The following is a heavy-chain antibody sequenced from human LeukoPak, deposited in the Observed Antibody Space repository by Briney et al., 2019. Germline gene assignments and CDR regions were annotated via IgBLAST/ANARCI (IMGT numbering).Heavy chain of an antibody. CDR3: TTGDHSSGTYYFDY. D-gene: IGHD6-19*01. Sequence: GGSLRLSCAASGFTFSSYAMSWVRQAPGKGLEWVGRTKSKTDGGTTDYAAPVKGRFTISRDDSKNTLYLQMNSLKTEDTAVYYCTTGDHSSGTYYFDYWGQGTLVTVSS. J-gene: IGHJ4*02. CDR1: GFTFSSYA. CDR2: TKSKTDGGTT. V-gene: IGHV3-15*01.